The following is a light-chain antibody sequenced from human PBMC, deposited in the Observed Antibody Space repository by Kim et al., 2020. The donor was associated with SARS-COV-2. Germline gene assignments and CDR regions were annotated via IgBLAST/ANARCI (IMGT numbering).Light chain of an antibody. CDR3: QQRNSWPPAVT. Sequence: PGDSATLSCRASQNIDTYLAWYQQRPGQAPRLLVYDASNRATGVPDRFSGRGSGTDFTLPISSLEPEDFSLYYCQQRNSWPPAVTFGGGTKVDIK. CDR2: DAS. V-gene: IGKV3-11*01. CDR1: QNIDTY. J-gene: IGKJ4*01.